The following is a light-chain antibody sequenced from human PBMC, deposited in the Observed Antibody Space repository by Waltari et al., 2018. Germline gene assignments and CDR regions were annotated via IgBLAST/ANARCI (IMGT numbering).Light chain of an antibody. CDR1: RGISNY. Sequence: DIQMTQSPYSLYASVGDRVTIACLARRGISNYLTWYQQKPGKAPKLLLYGASRLESGVPPRFSGSGSGTDYTLTISSLQPDDFATYYCQQYYFTPYTFGQGTKLDIK. CDR2: GAS. CDR3: QQYYFTPYT. V-gene: IGKV1-NL1*01. J-gene: IGKJ2*01.